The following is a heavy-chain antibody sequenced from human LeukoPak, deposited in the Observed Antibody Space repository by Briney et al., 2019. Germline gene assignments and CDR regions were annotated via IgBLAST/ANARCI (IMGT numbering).Heavy chain of an antibody. CDR3: AKDRGGSYFDFDY. Sequence: GGSLRLSCVASGFGFTNNAMSWVRQAPGKGLEWVSAISDSGDNTYYADSVKGRFTISRDNSDNTLYLQMYSLRAEDTAVYYCAKDRGGSYFDFDYWGRGTLVTVSS. J-gene: IGHJ4*02. CDR1: GFGFTNNA. CDR2: ISDSGDNT. V-gene: IGHV3-23*01. D-gene: IGHD1-26*01.